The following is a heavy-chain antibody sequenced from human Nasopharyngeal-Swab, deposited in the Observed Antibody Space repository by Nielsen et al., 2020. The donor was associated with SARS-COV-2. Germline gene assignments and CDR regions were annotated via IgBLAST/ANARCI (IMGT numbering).Heavy chain of an antibody. D-gene: IGHD1-26*01. CDR2: IWYDGSNK. J-gene: IGHJ3*02. Sequence: GESLKISCAASGFTFSNYGMHWVRQAPCKGLEWVAVIWYDGSNKYYADSVKGRFTISRDNSKKTLSLQMNSLRAEDTAVYYCVGSGSYYGGAFDIWGQGTMVTVSS. V-gene: IGHV3-33*03. CDR3: VGSGSYYGGAFDI. CDR1: GFTFSNYG.